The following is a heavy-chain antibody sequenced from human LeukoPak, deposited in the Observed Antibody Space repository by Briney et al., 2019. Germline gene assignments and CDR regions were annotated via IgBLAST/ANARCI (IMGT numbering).Heavy chain of an antibody. J-gene: IGHJ4*02. CDR2: ISGSGGST. CDR3: AKQTYYDFWSGYTDY. CDR1: RFTFSNYA. V-gene: IGHV3-23*01. D-gene: IGHD3-3*01. Sequence: GGSLRLSCAASRFTFSNYAMTWVRQAPGKGLEWVSAISGSGGSTYYADSVKGRFTISRDNSKNTLYLQMNSLRAEDTAVYYCAKQTYYDFWSGYTDYWGQGTLVTVSS.